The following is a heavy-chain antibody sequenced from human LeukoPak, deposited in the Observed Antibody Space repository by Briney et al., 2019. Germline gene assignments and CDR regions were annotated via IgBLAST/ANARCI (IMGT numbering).Heavy chain of an antibody. J-gene: IGHJ3*02. V-gene: IGHV1-45*02. D-gene: IGHD3-22*01. Sequence: GSSVKVSCKASGYTFTYRYLHWVRQAPGQALEWMGWITPFNGNTNYAQKFQDRVTITRDRSMSTAYMELSSLRSEDTAMYYCASIRDSSGSHAFDIWGQGTMVTVSS. CDR2: ITPFNGNT. CDR3: ASIRDSSGSHAFDI. CDR1: GYTFTYRY.